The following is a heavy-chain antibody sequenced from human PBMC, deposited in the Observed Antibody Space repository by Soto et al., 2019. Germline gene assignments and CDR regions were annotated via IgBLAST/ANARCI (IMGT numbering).Heavy chain of an antibody. J-gene: IGHJ6*04. CDR2: IYYSGGT. CDR1: GGSISSYY. V-gene: IGHV4-59*01. CDR3: AREAHYSDYYGMDV. Sequence: PSETLSLTCTVSGGSISSYYWSWIRQPPGKGLEWIGYIYYSGGTNYNPSLKSRVTISVDTSKNQFSLKLSSVTAADTAVYYCAREAHYSDYYGMDVCGKGTTVTVSS.